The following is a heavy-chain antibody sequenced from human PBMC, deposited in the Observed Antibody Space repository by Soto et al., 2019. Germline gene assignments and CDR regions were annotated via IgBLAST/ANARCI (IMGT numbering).Heavy chain of an antibody. CDR1: GGSISSYY. CDR2: IYYSGST. J-gene: IGHJ4*02. V-gene: IGHV4-59*01. CDR3: ARGPGYDWATLDY. D-gene: IGHD5-12*01. Sequence: SETLSLTCTVSGGSISSYYWSWIRQPPGKGLEWIGYIYYSGSTNYNPSLKSRVTISVDTSKNQFSLKLSSVTAADTAVYYCARGPGYDWATLDYWGQGTLVTVS.